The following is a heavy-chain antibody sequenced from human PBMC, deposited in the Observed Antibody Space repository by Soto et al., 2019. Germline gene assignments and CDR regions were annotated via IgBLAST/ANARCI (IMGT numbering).Heavy chain of an antibody. V-gene: IGHV3-23*01. J-gene: IGHJ4*02. CDR1: GFTFSSYA. CDR3: AKDLRDTWFGELYGYFAY. Sequence: EVQLLESGGGLVQPGGSLRLSCAASGFTFSSYAMSWVRQAPGKGLEWVSAISGSGGSTYYADSVKGRFTISRDNSKNTLYLQMNSLRAEDTAVDYCAKDLRDTWFGELYGYFAYWGQGTLVTVSS. D-gene: IGHD3-10*01. CDR2: ISGSGGST.